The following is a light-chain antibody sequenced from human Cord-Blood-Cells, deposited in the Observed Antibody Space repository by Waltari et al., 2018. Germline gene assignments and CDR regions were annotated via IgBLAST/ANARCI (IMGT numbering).Light chain of an antibody. CDR2: EVS. V-gene: IGLV2-8*01. CDR3: SSYAGSNNDV. Sequence: QSALTQPPSASGSPGQSVTISCTGTSSDVGGYNYVSWYQQHPGKAPKLMIYEVSKRPSGVPDRFSGSKSGNTASLTVSGLQAEDEADYYGSSYAGSNNDVFGTGTKVTVL. J-gene: IGLJ1*01. CDR1: SSDVGGYNY.